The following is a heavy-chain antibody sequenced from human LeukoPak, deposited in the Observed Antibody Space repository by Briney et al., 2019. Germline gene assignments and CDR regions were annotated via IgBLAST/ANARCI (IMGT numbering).Heavy chain of an antibody. D-gene: IGHD3-22*01. Sequence: ASVKVSCKASGYTFTGYYMHWVRQAPGQGLEWMGRINPNSGGTNYAQKFQGRVTMTRHTSISTAYMELSRLRSDDTAVYYCARVDSGYYTDYWGQGTLVTVSS. CDR1: GYTFTGYY. CDR3: ARVDSGYYTDY. J-gene: IGHJ4*02. V-gene: IGHV1-2*06. CDR2: INPNSGGT.